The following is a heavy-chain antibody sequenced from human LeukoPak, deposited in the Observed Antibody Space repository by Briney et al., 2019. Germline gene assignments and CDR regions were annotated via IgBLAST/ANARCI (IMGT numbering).Heavy chain of an antibody. J-gene: IGHJ4*02. CDR2: ISVYNGNT. V-gene: IGHV1-18*01. CDR1: GYTFTSYG. D-gene: IGHD2-8*01. Sequence: ASVKVSCKASGYTFTSYGISWVRQAPGQGLEWMGWISVYNGNTNYAQKLQGRVTMTTDTSTSTAYMELRSLRSDDTAVYYCARLKYCTNGVCYAGFDYWGQGTLVTVSS. CDR3: ARLKYCTNGVCYAGFDY.